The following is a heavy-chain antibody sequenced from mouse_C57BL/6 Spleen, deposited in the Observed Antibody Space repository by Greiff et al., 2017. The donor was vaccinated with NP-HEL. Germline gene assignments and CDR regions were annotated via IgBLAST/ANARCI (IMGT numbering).Heavy chain of an antibody. Sequence: EVKLVESGGGLVKPGGSLKLSCAASGFTFSDYGMHWVRQAPEKGLEWVAYISSGSSTIYYADTVKGRFTISRDNAKNTLFLQMTSLRSEDTAMYYCARIHLDGSWYFDVWGTGTTVTVSS. CDR2: ISSGSSTI. CDR3: ARIHLDGSWYFDV. D-gene: IGHD2-3*01. V-gene: IGHV5-17*01. J-gene: IGHJ1*03. CDR1: GFTFSDYG.